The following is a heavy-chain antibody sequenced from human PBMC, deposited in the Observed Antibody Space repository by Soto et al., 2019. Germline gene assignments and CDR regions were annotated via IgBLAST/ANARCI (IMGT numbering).Heavy chain of an antibody. D-gene: IGHD6-13*01. J-gene: IGHJ6*02. V-gene: IGHV3-23*01. CDR1: EFTFSTYA. CDR3: ANQRDSSSWYLYYYGMDV. Sequence: PGGSLRFSCAASEFTFSTYAMSWVRQAPGKGLEWVSTISASGVSTYYADSVKGRFTISRDNSKNTLYLQMNSLRAEDTAVYYCANQRDSSSWYLYYYGMDVWGQGTTVTVSS. CDR2: ISASGVST.